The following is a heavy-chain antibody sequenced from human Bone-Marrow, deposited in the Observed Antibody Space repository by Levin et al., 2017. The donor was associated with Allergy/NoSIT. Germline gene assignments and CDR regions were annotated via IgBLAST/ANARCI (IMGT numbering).Heavy chain of an antibody. CDR2: TYYRSKWFS. V-gene: IGHV6-1*01. CDR1: GDTVSSTGAA. Sequence: SQTLSLTCAISGDTVSSTGAAWNWLRQSPSRGLEWLGRTYYRSKWFSDYAVSVKSRISVNADTSKNQFSLQLNSVTPEDTAVYYCARDGARGLDALDVWGQGTMVIVSS. J-gene: IGHJ3*01. CDR3: ARDGARGLDALDV. D-gene: IGHD3-10*01.